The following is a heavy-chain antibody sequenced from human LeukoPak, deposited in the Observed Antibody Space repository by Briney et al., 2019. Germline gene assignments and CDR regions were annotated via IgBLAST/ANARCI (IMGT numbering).Heavy chain of an antibody. CDR3: ARDQNYYGSGRWFDP. V-gene: IGHV4-59*01. Sequence: SETLSLTCTVSGGSISSYYWSWIRQPPGKGLEWIGYIYYSGSTNYNPSLKSRVTISVDTSKNQFSLKLSSVTAADTAVYYCARDQNYYGSGRWFDPWGQGTLVTVPS. CDR1: GGSISSYY. D-gene: IGHD3-10*01. J-gene: IGHJ5*02. CDR2: IYYSGST.